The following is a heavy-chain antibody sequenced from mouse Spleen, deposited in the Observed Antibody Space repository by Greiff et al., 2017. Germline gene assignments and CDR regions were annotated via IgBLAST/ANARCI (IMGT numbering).Heavy chain of an antibody. Sequence: VKLVESGAELVRPGASVTLSCKASGYTFTDYEMHWVKQTPVHGLEWIGAIDPETGGTAYNQKFKGKAILTADKSSSTAYMELRSLTSEDSAVYYCTRVGGNGDYWGQGTTLTVSS. CDR2: IDPETGGT. CDR1: GYTFTDYE. V-gene: IGHV1-15*01. J-gene: IGHJ2*01. CDR3: TRVGGNGDY.